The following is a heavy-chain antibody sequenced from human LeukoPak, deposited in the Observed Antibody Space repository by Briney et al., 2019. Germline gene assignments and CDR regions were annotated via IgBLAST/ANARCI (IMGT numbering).Heavy chain of an antibody. D-gene: IGHD3-9*01. Sequence: SETLSLTCAVYGGSLSGYYWSWIRQPPGKGLEWIGEINHSGSTNYNPSLKSRVTISVDTSKNQFSLKLSSVTAADTAVYYCARDGYFDWYPDYWGQGTLVTVSS. CDR2: INHSGST. CDR1: GGSLSGYY. CDR3: ARDGYFDWYPDY. V-gene: IGHV4-34*01. J-gene: IGHJ4*02.